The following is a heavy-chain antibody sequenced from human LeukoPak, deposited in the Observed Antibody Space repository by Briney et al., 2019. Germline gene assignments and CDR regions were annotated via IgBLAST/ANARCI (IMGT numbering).Heavy chain of an antibody. CDR1: GFTFGDYA. V-gene: IGHV3-49*04. CDR3: AKDRQSRGSLGFDY. D-gene: IGHD3-22*01. J-gene: IGHJ4*02. CDR2: IRSKTYGGTT. Sequence: GGSLRLSCTASGFTFGDYAMSWVRQAPGKGLEWVGFIRSKTYGGTTEYAASVKGRFTISRDDSKSIAYLHMNSLKTEDTAVYYCAKDRQSRGSLGFDYWGQGALVTVSS.